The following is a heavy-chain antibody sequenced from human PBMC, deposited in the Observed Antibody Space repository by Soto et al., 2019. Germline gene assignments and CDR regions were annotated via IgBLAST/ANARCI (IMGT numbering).Heavy chain of an antibody. V-gene: IGHV3-30-3*01. CDR3: AREGWLQSSYYFDY. CDR2: ISYDGSSK. D-gene: IGHD5-12*01. CDR1: GFTFSSYA. J-gene: IGHJ4*02. Sequence: QVQLVESGGGVVQPGRSLRLSCAASGFTFSSYAMHWVRQAPGKRLEWVAVISYDGSSKYYADSVKGRFTISRDNSKNTLYLQMNSLRAEDTAVYYCAREGWLQSSYYFDYWGQGTLVTVSS.